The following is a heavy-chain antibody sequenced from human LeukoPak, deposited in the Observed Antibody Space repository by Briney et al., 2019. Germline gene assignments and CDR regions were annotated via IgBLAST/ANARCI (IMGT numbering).Heavy chain of an antibody. CDR1: GFTFSSYS. CDR2: INHRGST. D-gene: IGHD6-19*01. V-gene: IGHV4-34*01. Sequence: GSLRLSCAASGFTFSSYSMNWVRQAPGKGLEWIGEINHRGSTNYNPSLKRRVTILKDTSKNQFSLKLRSVTVADTAVYYCARVKPVAGTLPHLLDYWGQGTLVTVSS. J-gene: IGHJ4*02. CDR3: ARVKPVAGTLPHLLDY.